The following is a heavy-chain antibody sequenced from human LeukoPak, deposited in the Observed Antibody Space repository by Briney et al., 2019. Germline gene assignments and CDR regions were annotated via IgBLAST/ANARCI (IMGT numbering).Heavy chain of an antibody. Sequence: GGSLRLSCAASGFTFSNYAMSWVRQAPGKGLEWVSAVSGRDDSTYYADSVKGRFTISRDTSKNTLYLQMNSLRAEDTAVYYCTKWGDYDILTGYYDSDYWGQGTLVTVSS. J-gene: IGHJ4*02. D-gene: IGHD3-9*01. V-gene: IGHV3-23*01. CDR3: TKWGDYDILTGYYDSDY. CDR2: VSGRDDST. CDR1: GFTFSNYA.